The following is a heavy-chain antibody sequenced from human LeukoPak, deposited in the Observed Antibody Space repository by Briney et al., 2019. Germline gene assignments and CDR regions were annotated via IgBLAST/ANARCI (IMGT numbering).Heavy chain of an antibody. CDR1: GFTFDDYA. CDR2: ISWNSGSI. V-gene: IGHV3-9*01. D-gene: IGHD6-19*01. J-gene: IGHJ4*02. CDR3: ARVEDTSGWYWIAY. Sequence: TGGSLRLSCAASGFTFDDYAMHWVRQAPGKGLEWVSGISWNSGSIGYADSVKGRFTISRDNAKNSLYLQMNGLRAEDTAVYYCARVEDTSGWYWIAYWGQGTLVTVSS.